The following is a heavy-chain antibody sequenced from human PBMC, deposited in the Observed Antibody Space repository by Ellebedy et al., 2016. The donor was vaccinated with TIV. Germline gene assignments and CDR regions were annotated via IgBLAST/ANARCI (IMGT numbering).Heavy chain of an antibody. CDR2: ISYDGSNK. J-gene: IGHJ6*02. CDR3: AKDRKGDGDYEYYYYGMDV. D-gene: IGHD4-17*01. Sequence: GESLKISXAASGFTFSSYGMHWVRQAPGKGLEWVAVISYDGSNKYYADSVKGRFTISRDNSKNTLYLQMNSLRAEDTAVYYCAKDRKGDGDYEYYYYGMDVWGQGTTVTVSS. CDR1: GFTFSSYG. V-gene: IGHV3-30*18.